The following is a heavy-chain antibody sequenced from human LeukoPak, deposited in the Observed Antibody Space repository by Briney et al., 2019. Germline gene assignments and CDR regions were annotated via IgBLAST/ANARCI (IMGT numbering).Heavy chain of an antibody. CDR2: ISYDGSNK. Sequence: GGSLRLSCAASGFTFSSYGMHWVRQAPGKGLEWVAVISYDGSNKYYADSVKGRFTISRDNSKNTLYLQMNSLRAEDTTVYYCARDVNDILTGYYSRMDVWGQGTTVTVSS. V-gene: IGHV3-30*03. CDR3: ARDVNDILTGYYSRMDV. J-gene: IGHJ6*02. CDR1: GFTFSSYG. D-gene: IGHD3-9*01.